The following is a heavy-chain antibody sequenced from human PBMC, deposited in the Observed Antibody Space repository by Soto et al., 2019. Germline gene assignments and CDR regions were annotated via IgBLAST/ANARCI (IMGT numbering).Heavy chain of an antibody. V-gene: IGHV4-31*02. CDR3: ARGDYVWGSYRYSPGPVDY. J-gene: IGHJ4*02. D-gene: IGHD3-16*02. CDR2: IYYSGST. Sequence: SETLSLTCTVSGGSISSGGYYWSWIRQHPGKGLEWIGYIYYSGSTYYNPSLKSRVTISVDTSKNQFSPKLSSVTAADTAVYYCARGDYVWGSYRYSPGPVDYWGQGTLVTVSS. CDR1: GGSISSGGYY.